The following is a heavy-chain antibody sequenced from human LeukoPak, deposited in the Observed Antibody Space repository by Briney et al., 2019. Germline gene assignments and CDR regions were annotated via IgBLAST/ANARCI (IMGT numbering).Heavy chain of an antibody. CDR1: GGSFGNYY. CDR2: IYYSGST. Sequence: SETLSLTCTVSGGSFGNYYWSWIRQHPGKGLEWIGYIYYSGSTNYNPSLKSRVTISVDTSKNQFSLKLSSVTAADTAVYYCARAASGIVYYFDYWGQGTLVTVSS. J-gene: IGHJ4*02. V-gene: IGHV4-59*01. CDR3: ARAASGIVYYFDY. D-gene: IGHD1-26*01.